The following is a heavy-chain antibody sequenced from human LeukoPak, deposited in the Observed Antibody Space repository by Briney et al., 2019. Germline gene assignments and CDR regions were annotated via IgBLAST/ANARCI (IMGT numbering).Heavy chain of an antibody. Sequence: SSETLSLTCTVSGGSISSGSYFWTWIRQPAGKGLEWIARINTSGSTNYNPSLKSRVTISVDTSKNQFSLKLSSVPAADTAVFYCAREGYTSSWYSGYYYFDYWGQGTLVTVSS. CDR2: INTSGST. CDR3: AREGYTSSWYSGYYYFDY. CDR1: GGSISSGSYF. V-gene: IGHV4-61*02. D-gene: IGHD6-13*01. J-gene: IGHJ4*02.